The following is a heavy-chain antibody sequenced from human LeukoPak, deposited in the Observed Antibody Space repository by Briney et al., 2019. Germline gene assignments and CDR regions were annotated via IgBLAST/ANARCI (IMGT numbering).Heavy chain of an antibody. D-gene: IGHD5-18*01. V-gene: IGHV4-4*07. CDR2: IYSTGGT. CDR3: ARAGYSYLANYFDY. J-gene: IGHJ4*02. CDR1: GGSINSYY. Sequence: SETLPLTCTVSGGSINSYYWSWIRQPAGKGLEWIGRIYSTGGTNYNPSLQSRVTMSIDTSKNQFFLRLTSVTAADTAVYYCARAGYSYLANYFDYWGQGTLVTVSS.